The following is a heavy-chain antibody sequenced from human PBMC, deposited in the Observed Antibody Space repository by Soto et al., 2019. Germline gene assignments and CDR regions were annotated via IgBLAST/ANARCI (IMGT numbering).Heavy chain of an antibody. D-gene: IGHD2-15*01. J-gene: IGHJ3*02. Sequence: EVQLVESGGGLVKPGGSLRLSCAASGFTFSSYSMNWVRQAPGKGLDWVSSISSSSSYIYYADSVKGLFTISIDNAKNSLYLQMNSLRAEYTAVYYCARDRGWNAFDIWGQGTMVTVSS. CDR1: GFTFSSYS. V-gene: IGHV3-21*01. CDR2: ISSSSSYI. CDR3: ARDRGWNAFDI.